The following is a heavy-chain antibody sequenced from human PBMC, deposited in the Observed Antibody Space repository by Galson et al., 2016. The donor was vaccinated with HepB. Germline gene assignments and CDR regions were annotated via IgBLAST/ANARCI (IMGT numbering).Heavy chain of an antibody. CDR2: IYPGAFDT. CDR3: ARSLTGSYDFWGAIYNYYSMDV. J-gene: IGHJ6*02. Sequence: QSGAEVKTSGESLKISCRGSGYTFDSYWIGWVRQMPGNGLEWMGIIYPGAFDTIYSQSFQGQVTIAVDKSISTAYLQWSGLTASDTAIYYGARSLTGSYDFWGAIYNYYSMDVWGQGTTVTVSS. CDR1: GYTFDSYW. D-gene: IGHD3-3*01. V-gene: IGHV5-51*01.